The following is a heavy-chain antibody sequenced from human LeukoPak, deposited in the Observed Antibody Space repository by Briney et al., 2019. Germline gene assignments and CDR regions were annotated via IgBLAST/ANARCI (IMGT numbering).Heavy chain of an antibody. J-gene: IGHJ4*02. CDR3: ASEGIAAAGH. D-gene: IGHD6-13*01. V-gene: IGHV3-21*05. CDR1: GFTFSTNS. CDR2: ISSSSSYT. Sequence: GGSLRLSCVASGFTFSTNSMNWVRQAPGKGLEWVSYISSSSSYTNYADSVKGRFTISRDNAKNSLYLQMNSLRAEDTAVYYCASEGIAAAGHWGQGTLVTVSS.